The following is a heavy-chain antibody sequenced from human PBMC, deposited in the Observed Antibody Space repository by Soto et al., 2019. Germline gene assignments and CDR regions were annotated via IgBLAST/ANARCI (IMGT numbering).Heavy chain of an antibody. J-gene: IGHJ4*02. CDR3: ASYRGALYFES. CDR2: VFYGGT. D-gene: IGHD3-16*01. Sequence: LSLTCSVSGRSMSSNYWSWIRQSPDKGLEWLGYVFYGGTDYNPSLGGRVSMSVGTSKSQFSLKLTSVTVADTAVYYCASYRGALYFESWGPGILVTVSS. CDR1: GRSMSSNY. V-gene: IGHV4-59*01.